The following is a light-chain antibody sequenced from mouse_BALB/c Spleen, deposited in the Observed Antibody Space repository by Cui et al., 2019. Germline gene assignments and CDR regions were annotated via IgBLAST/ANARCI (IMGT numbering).Light chain of an antibody. CDR2: RAN. J-gene: IGKJ2*01. V-gene: IGKV14-111*01. Sequence: DIKMTQSPSSMYASLGERVTTTCKASQDINSCLSWFQQKPGKSPKTLIYRANRLVDGVPSRFSGSGSGQDYSLTISSLEYEDMGIYYCLQYDEFPYTFGGGTKLEIK. CDR3: LQYDEFPYT. CDR1: QDINSC.